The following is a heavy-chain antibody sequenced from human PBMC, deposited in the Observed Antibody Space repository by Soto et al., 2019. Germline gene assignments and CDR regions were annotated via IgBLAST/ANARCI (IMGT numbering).Heavy chain of an antibody. Sequence: EVQLVESGGGLVQPGGSLRISCAASGFSFSDYWMSWVRQAPGKGLEWVANMNRDGSEKFYVDSVRGRLTISRDNAKESLYLQMNSLRDEDTAVYYCARDASGWSVYWGQGTLVTVSS. CDR2: MNRDGSEK. D-gene: IGHD6-19*01. V-gene: IGHV3-7*04. J-gene: IGHJ4*02. CDR1: GFSFSDYW. CDR3: ARDASGWSVY.